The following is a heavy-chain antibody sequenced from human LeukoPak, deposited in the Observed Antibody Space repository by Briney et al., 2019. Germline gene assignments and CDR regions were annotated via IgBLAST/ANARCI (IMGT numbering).Heavy chain of an antibody. V-gene: IGHV4-59*01. CDR1: GGSISSSY. CDR2: IYYSGST. D-gene: IGHD3-22*01. CDR3: ARGYNSGYYYDY. J-gene: IGHJ4*02. Sequence: SETLSLTCTVSGGSISSSYWNWIRQPPGKGLEWIGYIYYSGSTNYNPSLKSRVTISVDTSKNQFSLKLSSVTAADTAVYYCARGYNSGYYYDYWGQGTLVTVSS.